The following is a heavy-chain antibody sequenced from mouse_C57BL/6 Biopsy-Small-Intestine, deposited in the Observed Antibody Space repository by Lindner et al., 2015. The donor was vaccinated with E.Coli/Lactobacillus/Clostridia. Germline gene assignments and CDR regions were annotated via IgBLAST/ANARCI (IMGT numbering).Heavy chain of an antibody. D-gene: IGHD6-1*01. CDR3: AAATFFDYWSGYSRRYDAFDM. V-gene: IGHV14-3*01. CDR2: IVVDSGNT. CDR1: GFTFKRSA. J-gene: IGHJ3*02. Sequence: SVKVSCKAPGFTFKRSAMQWVRQARGQRLEWIGWIVVDSGNTNYAQNFQDRVTITRDMSTTTAYMELRSLRSEDTAVYYCAAATFFDYWSGYSRRYDAFDMWGQGTVVT.